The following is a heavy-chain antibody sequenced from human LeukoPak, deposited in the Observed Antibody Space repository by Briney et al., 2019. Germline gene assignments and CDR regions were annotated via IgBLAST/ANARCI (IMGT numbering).Heavy chain of an antibody. D-gene: IGHD5-12*01. J-gene: IGHJ6*02. Sequence: SETLSLTCTVSGGSISSYYWSWIRQPAGKGLEWIGRIYTSGSTNYNPSLKSRVTMSVDTSKNQFSLKLSSVTAADTAVYYCAREGYNYGVYYYYGMDVWGQGTTVTVSS. V-gene: IGHV4-4*07. CDR2: IYTSGST. CDR3: AREGYNYGVYYYYGMDV. CDR1: GGSISSYY.